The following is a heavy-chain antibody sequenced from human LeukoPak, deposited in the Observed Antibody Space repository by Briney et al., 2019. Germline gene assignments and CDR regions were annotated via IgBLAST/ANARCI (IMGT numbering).Heavy chain of an antibody. CDR3: ARGGTRVRGGIHAFDY. CDR2: IYPSGST. J-gene: IGHJ4*02. Sequence: SETLSLTCAVSGGSISSGGYCWSWIRQPPGKGLEWNGYIYPSGSTYYNPSHKSRVTISVDRSKNQISLKLSSVTAADTAVYYCARGGTRVRGGIHAFDYWGQGTLVTVSS. D-gene: IGHD3-10*01. CDR1: GGSISSGGYC. V-gene: IGHV4-30-2*01.